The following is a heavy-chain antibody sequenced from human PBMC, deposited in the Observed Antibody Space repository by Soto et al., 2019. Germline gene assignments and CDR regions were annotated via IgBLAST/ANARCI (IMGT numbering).Heavy chain of an antibody. CDR3: ARDERDLDYGYFDY. CDR1: GFIFSGAA. CDR2: ISSSSSYI. D-gene: IGHD4-17*01. V-gene: IGHV3-21*01. J-gene: IGHJ4*02. Sequence: GGSLRLSCAASGFIFSGAAMHWVRQAPGKGLEWVSSISSSSSYIYYADSVKGRFTISRDNAKNSLYLQMNSLRAEDTAVYYCARDERDLDYGYFDYWGQGTLVTVSS.